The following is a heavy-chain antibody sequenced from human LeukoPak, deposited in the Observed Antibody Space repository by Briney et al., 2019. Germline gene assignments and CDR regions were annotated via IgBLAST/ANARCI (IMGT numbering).Heavy chain of an antibody. CDR2: ISSNGDRT. V-gene: IGHV3-64*01. D-gene: IGHD3-22*01. CDR1: GFTFSNYA. Sequence: GGSLRLSCAASGFTFSNYAMHWVRQAPGKGLEYVSAISSNGDRTNYANSVKGRFTISRDNSKNTLYLQMGSLRAEDMAVYYCARGSRIHDDFSGYYHYWGQGTLVTVSS. J-gene: IGHJ4*02. CDR3: ARGSRIHDDFSGYYHY.